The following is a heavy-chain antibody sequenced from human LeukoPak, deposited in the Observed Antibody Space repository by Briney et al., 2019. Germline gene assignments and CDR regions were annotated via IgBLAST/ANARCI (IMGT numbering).Heavy chain of an antibody. V-gene: IGHV1-18*01. CDR1: GYTFTSYD. CDR2: ISAYNGNT. CDR3: ARGELLKSAFDI. Sequence: ASVKVSCKASGYTFTSYDINWVRQAPGQGLEWMGWISAYNGNTNYAQKLQGRVTMTTDTSTSTAYMELRSLRSDDTAVYYCARGELLKSAFDIWGQGTMVTVSS. D-gene: IGHD1-26*01. J-gene: IGHJ3*02.